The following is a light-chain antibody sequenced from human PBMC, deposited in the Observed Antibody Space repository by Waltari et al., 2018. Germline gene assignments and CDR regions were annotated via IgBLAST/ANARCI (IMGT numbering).Light chain of an antibody. J-gene: IGKJ4*01. CDR1: RSVGSY. CDR3: QQRSNWPPALT. Sequence: EVVLTQSPVTLSLSPGERATLSCRAGRSVGSYLAWYQQKPGQAPRLLIYDVSKRATGIPARFSGSGSGTDFTLTISSLEPEDFAFYYCQQRSNWPPALTFGGGTRVEIK. V-gene: IGKV3-11*01. CDR2: DVS.